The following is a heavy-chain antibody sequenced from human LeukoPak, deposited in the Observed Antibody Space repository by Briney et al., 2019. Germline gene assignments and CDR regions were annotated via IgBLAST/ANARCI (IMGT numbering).Heavy chain of an antibody. J-gene: IGHJ5*02. D-gene: IGHD2-2*01. CDR3: AREGSCSSTSCYAGNP. V-gene: IGHV3-66*01. CDR1: GFTVSSNY. CDR2: IYSGGST. Sequence: GGSLRLSCAASGFTVSSNYMSWVRQAPGKGLEWVSVIYSGGSTYYADSVKGRFTISRDNSKNTLYLQMSSLRAEDTAVYYCAREGSCSSTSCYAGNPWGQGTLVTVSS.